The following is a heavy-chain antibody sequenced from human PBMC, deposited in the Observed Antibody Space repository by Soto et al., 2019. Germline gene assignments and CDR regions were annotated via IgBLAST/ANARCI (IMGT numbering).Heavy chain of an antibody. CDR1: GFTFKNYG. J-gene: IGHJ4*02. V-gene: IGHV3-30*03. Sequence: QVELVESGGGVVQPGRSLRLSCAVSGFTFKNYGMHWVRQAPGKGLEWVAVILYDGSYKYYADSVQGRFTISRENSKNTLYLQMNSLRAEDTAVYYCARDAYYYDSGGDFEGGYFDYWGQGVVVTVSS. CDR3: ARDAYYYDSGGDFEGGYFDY. D-gene: IGHD3-22*01. CDR2: ILYDGSYK.